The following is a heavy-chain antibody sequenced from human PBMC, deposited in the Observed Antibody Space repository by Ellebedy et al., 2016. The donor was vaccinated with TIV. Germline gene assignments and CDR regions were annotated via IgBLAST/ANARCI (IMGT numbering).Heavy chain of an antibody. CDR2: INPSGGST. J-gene: IGHJ4*02. D-gene: IGHD6-13*01. CDR3: AREDSSTWPGEDFDY. Sequence: AASVKVSCKASGYTFTRNNIHWVRQAPGQGLEWMGIINPSGGSTTYAQNLQGRVILTRDTSTGTVYMELSSLRSDDTAVYYCAREDSSTWPGEDFDYWGQGTLVTVSS. CDR1: GYTFTRNN. V-gene: IGHV1-46*01.